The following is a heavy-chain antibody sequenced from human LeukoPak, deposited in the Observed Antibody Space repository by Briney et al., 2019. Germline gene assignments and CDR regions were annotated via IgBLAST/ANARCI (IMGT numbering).Heavy chain of an antibody. J-gene: IGHJ4*02. CDR3: AKRGAVIRVILVGFHKEAYYFAS. CDR2: ISGSGGST. Sequence: GGSLRLSCVVSGITFSNYGMSWVRQAPGKGLEWVAGISGSGGSTYYADSVKGRFTISRDNPKNTLYLQMNSLRAEDTAVYFCAKRGAVIRVILVGFHKEAYYFASWGQGALVTVSS. CDR1: GITFSNYG. V-gene: IGHV3-23*01. D-gene: IGHD3-22*01.